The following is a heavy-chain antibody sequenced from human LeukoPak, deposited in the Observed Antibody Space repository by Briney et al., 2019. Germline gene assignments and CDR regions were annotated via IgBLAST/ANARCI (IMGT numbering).Heavy chain of an antibody. CDR1: GFTFSSYG. V-gene: IGHV3-33*01. Sequence: GSLRLSCAASGFTFSSYGMHRVRQAPGKGLEWVAVIWYDGSNKYYADSVKGRFTISRDNSKNTLYLQMNSLRAEDTAVYYCARLMGGGSSWYAIDYWGQGTLVTVSS. CDR2: IWYDGSNK. D-gene: IGHD6-13*01. J-gene: IGHJ4*02. CDR3: ARLMGGGSSWYAIDY.